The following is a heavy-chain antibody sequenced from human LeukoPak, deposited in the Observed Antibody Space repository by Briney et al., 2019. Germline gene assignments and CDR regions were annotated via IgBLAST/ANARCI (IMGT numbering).Heavy chain of an antibody. J-gene: IGHJ4*02. CDR1: GFTFSSHW. D-gene: IGHD1-20*01. CDR2: IKQDGSEK. CDR3: TRDLGITGDTPLGG. Sequence: GGSLRLSCAASGFTFSSHWMSWVRQAPGKGLEWVANIKQDGSEKYYVDSVKGRFTISRDNAQNTLYLQMNSLIADDTAAYYFTRDLGITGDTPLGGWGEGALVIVSS. V-gene: IGHV3-7*01.